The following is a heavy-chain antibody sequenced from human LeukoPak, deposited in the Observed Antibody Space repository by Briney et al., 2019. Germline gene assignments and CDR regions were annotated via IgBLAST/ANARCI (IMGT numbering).Heavy chain of an antibody. CDR1: GFTVSSTF. V-gene: IGHV3-53*01. D-gene: IGHD6-6*01. Sequence: GGSLRLSCAASGFTVSSTFMHWVRQAPGKGLEWVPVIYSGGSTYYADSVKGRFTISRDNSKNTLYLHMNSLRAEDTAVYYCARLLGSSSDYWGQGTLVTVSS. CDR2: IYSGGST. CDR3: ARLLGSSSDY. J-gene: IGHJ4*02.